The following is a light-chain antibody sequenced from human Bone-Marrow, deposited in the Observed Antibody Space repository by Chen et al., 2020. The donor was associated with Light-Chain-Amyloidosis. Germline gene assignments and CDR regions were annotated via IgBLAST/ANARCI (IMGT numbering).Light chain of an antibody. CDR3: QSADSSGTYEVI. J-gene: IGLJ2*01. CDR2: RDT. Sequence: SSELTQPPSVSFSPGQTARLTCSGDDLPTKYAYWYQQKPGQAPVLVIHRDTERPSGISERFSGSSSGTTATLTISGVQAEDEADYHCQSADSSGTYEVIFGGGTKLTVL. CDR1: DLPTKY. V-gene: IGLV3-25*03.